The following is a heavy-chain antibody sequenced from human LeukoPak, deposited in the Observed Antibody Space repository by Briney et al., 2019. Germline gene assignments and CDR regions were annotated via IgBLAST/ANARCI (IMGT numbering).Heavy chain of an antibody. CDR1: GGSISSYY. J-gene: IGHJ4*02. V-gene: IGHV4-59*01. Sequence: SETLSLTCSVSGGSISSYYWSWIRQPPGKGLEWIGYIYYSGRTSYNPSLKSRVTISVDTSKNQFSLRLSSVTAADTAVYYCARVAVSAREYFDYWGQGTLVTVSS. CDR2: IYYSGRT. D-gene: IGHD2-21*02. CDR3: ARVAVSAREYFDY.